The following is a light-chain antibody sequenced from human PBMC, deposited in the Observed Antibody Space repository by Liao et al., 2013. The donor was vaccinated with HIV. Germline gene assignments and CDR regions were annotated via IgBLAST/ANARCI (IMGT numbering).Light chain of an antibody. Sequence: SYVLTQPPSVSAALGMTAKITCGGNNIGIKNVHWYQQKPGQAPVLLIYYDRARPSEIPERFSGSNSGNTATLTISGTQAMDEADYSCQAWGSSTVVFGGGTKLTVL. CDR1: NIGIKN. V-gene: IGLV3-21*01. J-gene: IGLJ2*01. CDR3: QAWGSSTVV. CDR2: YDR.